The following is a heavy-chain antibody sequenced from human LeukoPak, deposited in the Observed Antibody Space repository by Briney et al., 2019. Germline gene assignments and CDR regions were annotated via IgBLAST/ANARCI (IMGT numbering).Heavy chain of an antibody. J-gene: IGHJ4*02. V-gene: IGHV4-30-2*01. CDR2: IYHSGST. CDR3: ARGYSSSWYALFDY. Sequence: PSETLSLTCAVSGGSISSGGYSWSWIRQPPGKGLEWIGYIYHSGSTYYNPSLKSRVTMSVDTSKNQFSLKLSSVTAADTAVYYCARGYSSSWYALFDYWGQGTLVTVSS. D-gene: IGHD6-13*01. CDR1: GGSISSGGYS.